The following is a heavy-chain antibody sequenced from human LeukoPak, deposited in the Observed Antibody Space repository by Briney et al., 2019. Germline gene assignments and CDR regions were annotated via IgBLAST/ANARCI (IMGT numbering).Heavy chain of an antibody. J-gene: IGHJ6*03. CDR3: ARDRGIYYGLGSYAVMDV. D-gene: IGHD3-10*01. Sequence: GGSLRLSCAASGFTFSSYGMSWVRQAPGKGLEWVSAISGSGGSTYYADSVKGRFTISRDNAKNSLYLQMNRLRAEDTALYYCARDRGIYYGLGSYAVMDVWGKGTTVTVSS. V-gene: IGHV3-23*01. CDR1: GFTFSSYG. CDR2: ISGSGGST.